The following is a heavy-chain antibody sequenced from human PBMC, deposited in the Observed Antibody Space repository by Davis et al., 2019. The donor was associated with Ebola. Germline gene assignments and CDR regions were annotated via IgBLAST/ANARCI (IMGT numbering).Heavy chain of an antibody. J-gene: IGHJ4*02. D-gene: IGHD4-17*01. V-gene: IGHV1-69*13. CDR2: IIPIFGTA. CDR1: GGTFSSYA. Sequence: SVKVSCKASGGTFSSYAISWVRQAPGQGLEWMGGIIPIFGTANYAQKFQGRVTITADESTSTAYMELSSLRSEDTAVYYCARVRGIYGDYDYFDYWGQGTLVTASS. CDR3: ARVRGIYGDYDYFDY.